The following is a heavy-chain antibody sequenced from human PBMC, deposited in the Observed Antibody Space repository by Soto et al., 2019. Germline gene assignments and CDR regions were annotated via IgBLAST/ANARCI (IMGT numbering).Heavy chain of an antibody. D-gene: IGHD2-15*01. CDR3: ARARYCSGGSCPDDSYYYYYGMDV. V-gene: IGHV3-53*01. CDR2: IYSGGST. Sequence: GGSLRLSCAASGFTVSSNYMSWVRQAPGKGLEWVSVIYSGGSTYYADSVKGRFTISRDNSKNTLYLQMNSLRAEDTAVYYCARARYCSGGSCPDDSYYYYYGMDVWCQGTTVTGSS. CDR1: GFTVSSNY. J-gene: IGHJ6*02.